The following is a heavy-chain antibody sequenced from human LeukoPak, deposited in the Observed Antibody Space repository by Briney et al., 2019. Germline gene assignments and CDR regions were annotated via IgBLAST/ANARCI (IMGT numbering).Heavy chain of an antibody. CDR2: IYHSGST. J-gene: IGHJ4*02. CDR1: GGSISSYY. Sequence: SETLSLTCTVSGGSISSYYWSWIRQPPGKGLEWIGYIYHSGSTYYNPSLKSRVTISVDRSKNQFSLKLSSVTAADTAVYYCARSPGDSSGFLYWGQGTLVTVSS. V-gene: IGHV4-59*12. D-gene: IGHD3-22*01. CDR3: ARSPGDSSGFLY.